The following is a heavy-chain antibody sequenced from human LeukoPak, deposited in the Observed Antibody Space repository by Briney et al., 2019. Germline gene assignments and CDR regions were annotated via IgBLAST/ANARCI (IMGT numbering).Heavy chain of an antibody. V-gene: IGHV4-59*12. CDR1: GGSISSYY. CDR2: IYYSGST. J-gene: IGHJ3*02. Sequence: PSETLSLTCFVSGGSISSYYWSWIRQPPGKGLEWIGYIYYSGSTNYNPSLKSRVTISVDTSRNQFSLKLSSVTAADTAVYYCARIRTMVRGVITPDAFDIWGQGTMVTVSS. D-gene: IGHD3-10*01. CDR3: ARIRTMVRGVITPDAFDI.